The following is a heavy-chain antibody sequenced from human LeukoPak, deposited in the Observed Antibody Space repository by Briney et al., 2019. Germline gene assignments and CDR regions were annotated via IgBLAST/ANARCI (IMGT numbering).Heavy chain of an antibody. D-gene: IGHD6-19*01. J-gene: IGHJ6*03. Sequence: SETLSLTCAVYGGSFSGYYWSWIRQPPGKGLEWIAEINHSGSTNYNPSLKSRVTISVDTSKNQFSLKLSYVTAADTAVYYCARQGAVAHYYYYYYMDVWGKGTTVTISS. CDR2: INHSGST. CDR3: ARQGAVAHYYYYYYMDV. V-gene: IGHV4-34*01. CDR1: GGSFSGYY.